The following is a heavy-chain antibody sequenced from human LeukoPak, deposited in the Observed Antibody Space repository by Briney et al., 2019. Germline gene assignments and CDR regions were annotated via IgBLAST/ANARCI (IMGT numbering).Heavy chain of an antibody. J-gene: IGHJ4*02. Sequence: SETLSLTCTVSGGSISSTTYFWGCMPQPPGKGLEWIGRMYYNGSPYYNASLNNGVTISVEPCKNQSSQMVSCGTDPETTVYYCARQWSWYVEYWGERTLVTVSS. D-gene: IGHD6-13*01. CDR2: MYYNGSP. CDR3: ARQWSWYVEY. CDR1: GGSISSTTYF. V-gene: IGHV4-39*01.